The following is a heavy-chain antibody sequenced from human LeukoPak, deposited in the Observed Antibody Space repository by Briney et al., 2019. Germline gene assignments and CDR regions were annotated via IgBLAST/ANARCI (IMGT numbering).Heavy chain of an antibody. V-gene: IGHV3-21*01. J-gene: IGHJ4*02. CDR1: GFTFSTYT. CDR2: IGSRTTYI. CDR3: AGDGVSCSSASCYFDY. Sequence: GGSLRLSCAASGFTFSTYTMSWVRQAPGKGLEWVSSIGSRTTYIYYADSVKGRLTISRDNAKNSLYLQMDSLRAEDTAVYYCAGDGVSCSSASCYFDYWGQGTLVTVSS. D-gene: IGHD2-2*01.